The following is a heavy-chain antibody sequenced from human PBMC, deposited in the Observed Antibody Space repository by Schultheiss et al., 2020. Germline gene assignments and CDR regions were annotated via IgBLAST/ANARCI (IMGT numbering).Heavy chain of an antibody. Sequence: GESLKISCAASGFTFSSYWMSWVRQAPGKGLEWVANIKQDGSEKYYVDSVKGRFTISRDNAKNSLYLQMNSLRAEDTAVYYCARTVYCSGGSCGGYDYWGQGTLVTVSA. CDR1: GFTFSSYW. CDR2: IKQDGSEK. J-gene: IGHJ4*02. D-gene: IGHD2-15*01. CDR3: ARTVYCSGGSCGGYDY. V-gene: IGHV3-7*05.